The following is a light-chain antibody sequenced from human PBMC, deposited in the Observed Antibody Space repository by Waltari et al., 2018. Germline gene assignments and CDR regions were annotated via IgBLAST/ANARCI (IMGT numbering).Light chain of an antibody. V-gene: IGLV1-44*01. J-gene: IGLJ2*01. CDR1: SFNIGSHT. CDR2: GNN. CDR3: GVWDDSLNGVV. Sequence: QSVLTQTPSASGTPGQRVTISCSGSSFNIGSHTVNWYQQLPGTAPKLFMFGNNHRPSGVPGRFSGSKSGTSASLAISGLQSEDEADYYCGVWDDSLNGVVFGGGTKLTVL.